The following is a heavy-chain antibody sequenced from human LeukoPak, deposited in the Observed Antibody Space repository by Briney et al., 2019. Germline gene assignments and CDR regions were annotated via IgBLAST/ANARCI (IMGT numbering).Heavy chain of an antibody. CDR2: INHSGST. D-gene: IGHD2-2*01. CDR3: ARCLVVPRYYYYYMDV. J-gene: IGHJ6*03. V-gene: IGHV4-34*01. Sequence: PSETLSLTCAVSGGSFSGYYWSWIRQPPGKGLEWIGEINHSGSTNYNPSLKSRVTISVDTSKNQFSLKLSSVTAADTAVYYCARCLVVPRYYYYYMDVWGKGTTVTVSS. CDR1: GGSFSGYY.